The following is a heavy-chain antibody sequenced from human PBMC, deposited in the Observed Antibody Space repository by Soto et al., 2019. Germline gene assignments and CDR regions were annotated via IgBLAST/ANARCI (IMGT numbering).Heavy chain of an antibody. D-gene: IGHD6-19*01. J-gene: IGHJ4*02. V-gene: IGHV2-26*01. Sequence: ETLSLTCAVYGGSFSGYYWSWIRQPPGKALEWLAHIFSNDEKSYSTSLKSRLTISKDTSKSQVVLTMTNMDPVDTATYYCARIRRYSSGWSFDYWGQGTLVTVSS. CDR3: ARIRRYSSGWSFDY. CDR1: GGSFSGYYW. CDR2: IFSNDEK.